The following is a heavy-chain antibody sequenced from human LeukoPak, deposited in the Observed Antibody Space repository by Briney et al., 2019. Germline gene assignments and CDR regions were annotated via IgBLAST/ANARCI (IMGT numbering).Heavy chain of an antibody. J-gene: IGHJ6*03. Sequence: SVKVSCKASGGTFSSYAISWVRQAPGQGLEWMGRIIPIFGTANYAQKFQGRVTTTTDESTSTAYMELSSLRSEDTAVYYCARGGAIGGYYMDVWGKGTTVTVSS. D-gene: IGHD2-2*02. CDR3: ARGGAIGGYYMDV. CDR1: GGTFSSYA. CDR2: IIPIFGTA. V-gene: IGHV1-69*05.